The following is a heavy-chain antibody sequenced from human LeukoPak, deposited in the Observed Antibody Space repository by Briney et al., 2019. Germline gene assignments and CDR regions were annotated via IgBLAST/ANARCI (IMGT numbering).Heavy chain of an antibody. J-gene: IGHJ3*02. D-gene: IGHD3-22*01. V-gene: IGHV3-53*01. CDR2: IYSGGST. Sequence: PGGSERLSCAASGFTVSSNYMSWVRQAPGKGLEWVSVIYSGGSTYYADSVKGRFTISRDNSKNTLYLQMNSLRAEDTAVYYCARSVTMIDAFDIWGQGTMVTVSS. CDR1: GFTVSSNY. CDR3: ARSVTMIDAFDI.